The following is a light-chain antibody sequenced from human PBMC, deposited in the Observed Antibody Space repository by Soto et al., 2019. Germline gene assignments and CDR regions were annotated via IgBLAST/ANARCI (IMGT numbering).Light chain of an antibody. J-gene: IGLJ2*01. Sequence: QSVLTQPPSVSATPGQKVTISCSGSSSNIGNNYVSWYQQVPGTAPKLLIYEDNKRPSGIPDRFSGSKSSTSATLDITGLQTGDVADYYCGTWDSSLSAVVFGGGTKLTVL. V-gene: IGLV1-51*02. CDR3: GTWDSSLSAVV. CDR1: SSNIGNNY. CDR2: EDN.